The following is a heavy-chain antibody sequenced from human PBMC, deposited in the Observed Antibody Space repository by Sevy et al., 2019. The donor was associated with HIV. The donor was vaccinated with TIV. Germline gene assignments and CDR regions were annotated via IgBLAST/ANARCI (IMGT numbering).Heavy chain of an antibody. V-gene: IGHV1-69*13. CDR1: GGTFSSYA. Sequence: ASVKVSCKASGGTFSSYAISWVRQAPGQGLEWMGGIIPIFGTANYAQKFQGRVTITADESTSTAYMELSSLRSEDTAVYYCARAAAMTTWDYYYYYGMDVWGQGTTVTVSS. CDR2: IIPIFGTA. CDR3: ARAAAMTTWDYYYYYGMDV. J-gene: IGHJ6*02. D-gene: IGHD4-17*01.